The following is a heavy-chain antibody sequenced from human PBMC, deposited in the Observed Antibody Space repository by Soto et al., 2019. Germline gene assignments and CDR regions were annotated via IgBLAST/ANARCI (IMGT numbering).Heavy chain of an antibody. CDR2: IRGDGSDI. J-gene: IGHJ3*01. CDR1: GFTITRHY. V-gene: IGHV3-74*03. CDR3: ARDDPGPQAFDL. Sequence: GGSLRLSCVASGFTITRHYMHWVRQAAGKGLVWVSHIRGDGSDIKYADSVKGRFTISIDNAKNTLFLHMNNLRAEDTALYYCARDDPGPQAFDLWGQGTMVTVSS.